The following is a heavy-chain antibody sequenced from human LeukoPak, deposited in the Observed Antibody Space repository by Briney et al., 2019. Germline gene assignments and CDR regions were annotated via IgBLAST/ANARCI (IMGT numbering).Heavy chain of an antibody. CDR2: ISAYNGNT. CDR1: GYTFTGYY. D-gene: IGHD3-22*01. V-gene: IGHV1-18*04. CDR3: ARPVFRYYYDSSGYSGAFDI. J-gene: IGHJ3*02. Sequence: ASVKVSCKASGYTFTGYYMHWVRQAPGQGLEWMGWISAYNGNTNYAQKLQGRVTMTTDTSTSTAYMELRSLRSDDTAVYYCARPVFRYYYDSSGYSGAFDIWGQGTMVTVSS.